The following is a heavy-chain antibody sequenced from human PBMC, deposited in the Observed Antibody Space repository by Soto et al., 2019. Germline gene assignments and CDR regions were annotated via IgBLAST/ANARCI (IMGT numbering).Heavy chain of an antibody. CDR1: GGTFSSYA. J-gene: IGHJ4*02. CDR3: AAALQVRYFDWLSPTPY. Sequence: GASVKVSCKASGGTFSSYAISWVRQAPGQGLEWMGGIIPIFGTANYAQRFQGRVTITADESTSTAYMELSSLRSEDTAVYYCAAALQVRYFDWLSPTPYWGQGTLVTVSS. CDR2: IIPIFGTA. V-gene: IGHV1-69*13. D-gene: IGHD3-9*01.